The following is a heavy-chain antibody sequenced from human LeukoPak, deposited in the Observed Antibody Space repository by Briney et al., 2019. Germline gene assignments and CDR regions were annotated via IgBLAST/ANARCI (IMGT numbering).Heavy chain of an antibody. J-gene: IGHJ3*02. CDR2: IYYSGST. CDR1: GGSISSSNW. D-gene: IGHD3-16*01. Sequence: SETLSLTCAVSGGSISSSNWWSWVRQPPGKGLEWIGYIYYSGSTNYSPSLKSRVTISVDTSKIQFSLRLSSVTAADTAVYYCARELRGGAFDIWGQGTVVTVSS. CDR3: ARELRGGAFDI. V-gene: IGHV4-4*02.